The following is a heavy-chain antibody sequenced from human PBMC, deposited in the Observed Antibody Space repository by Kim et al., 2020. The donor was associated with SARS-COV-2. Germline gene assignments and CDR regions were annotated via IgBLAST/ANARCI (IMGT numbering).Heavy chain of an antibody. Sequence: YYNPSLKSRVTISVDTSKNQFALKLSSVTAADTAVYYCARSPKTGTTFDPWGQGTLVTVSS. D-gene: IGHD1-1*01. J-gene: IGHJ5*02. V-gene: IGHV4-30-2*04. CDR3: ARSPKTGTTFDP.